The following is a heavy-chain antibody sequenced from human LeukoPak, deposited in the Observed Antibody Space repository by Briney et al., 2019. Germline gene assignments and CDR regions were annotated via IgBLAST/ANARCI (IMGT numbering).Heavy chain of an antibody. D-gene: IGHD3-3*01. V-gene: IGHV3-23*01. CDR1: GFTFSSYA. J-gene: IGHJ3*02. CDR3: AKGWGLRFLEWLFNDAFDI. Sequence: GGSLRLSCAASGFTFSSYAMSWVRQAPGKGLEWVSAISGSGGSTYYADSVKGRFTISRDNSKNTLYLQMNSLRAEDTAVYYCAKGWGLRFLEWLFNDAFDIWGQGTMVTVSS. CDR2: ISGSGGST.